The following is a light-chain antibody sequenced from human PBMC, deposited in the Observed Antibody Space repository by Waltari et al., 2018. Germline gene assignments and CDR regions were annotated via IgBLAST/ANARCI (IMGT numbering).Light chain of an antibody. CDR2: DAS. V-gene: IGKV3-11*01. Sequence: EIVLTQSPATLSLSPGERATLSCRASQSVSSYLGWYQQKHGQAPRLLIYDASNRATGIPARFSGSGSGTDFTLTISSLDPEDFAVYYCQQRSNWPGTFGQGTKLEI. CDR3: QQRSNWPGT. J-gene: IGKJ2*01. CDR1: QSVSSY.